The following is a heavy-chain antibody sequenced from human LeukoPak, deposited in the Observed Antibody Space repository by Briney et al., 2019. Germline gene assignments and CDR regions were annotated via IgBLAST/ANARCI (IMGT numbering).Heavy chain of an antibody. V-gene: IGHV3-7*01. CDR2: IKKDESEK. CDR3: ARHLSGITGYTYGRGIDY. D-gene: IGHD5-18*01. J-gene: IGHJ4*02. Sequence: GGSLRLSCAASGFTFSSYAMSWVRQAPGKGLEWVANIKKDESEKNYVDSVKGRFTISRDNAKTSLYLQMNSLRAEDTAVYYCARHLSGITGYTYGRGIDYWGQGTLVTVSS. CDR1: GFTFSSYA.